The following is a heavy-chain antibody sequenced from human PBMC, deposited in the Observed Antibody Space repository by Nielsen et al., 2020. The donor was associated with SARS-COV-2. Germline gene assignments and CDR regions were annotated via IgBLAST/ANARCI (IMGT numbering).Heavy chain of an antibody. CDR1: GFTFTSSA. CDR2: IVVGSGNT. D-gene: IGHD1-26*01. V-gene: IGHV1-58*01. Sequence: SVKVSCKASGFTFTSSAVQWVRQARGQRLEWIGWIVVGSGNTNYAQKFQERVAITRDMSTSTAYMELSSLRSEDTAVYYCAAEVGGSYFDYWGQGTLVTVSS. J-gene: IGHJ4*02. CDR3: AAEVGGSYFDY.